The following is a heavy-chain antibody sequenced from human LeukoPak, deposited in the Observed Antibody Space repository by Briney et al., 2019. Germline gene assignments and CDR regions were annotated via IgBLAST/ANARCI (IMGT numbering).Heavy chain of an antibody. Sequence: PGRSLRLSCAASGFTFSSYGMHWVRQAPGKGLEWVAVISYDGSNKYYADSVKGRFTISRDNSKNTLYLQMNSLRAEDTAVYYCAKEGRYYDSSGRYGMDVWGQGTTVTVSS. D-gene: IGHD3-22*01. V-gene: IGHV3-30*18. CDR3: AKEGRYYDSSGRYGMDV. CDR2: ISYDGSNK. J-gene: IGHJ6*02. CDR1: GFTFSSYG.